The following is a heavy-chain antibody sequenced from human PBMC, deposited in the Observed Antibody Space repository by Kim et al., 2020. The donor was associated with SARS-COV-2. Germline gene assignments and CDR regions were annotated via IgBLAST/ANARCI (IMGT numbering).Heavy chain of an antibody. V-gene: IGHV3-23*01. J-gene: IGHJ4*02. CDR3: AKDGVLWFGDLTPDY. Sequence: DSVKGRFTISRDNSKNTLYLQMNSLRAEDTAVYYCAKDGVLWFGDLTPDYWGQGTLVTVSS. D-gene: IGHD3-10*01.